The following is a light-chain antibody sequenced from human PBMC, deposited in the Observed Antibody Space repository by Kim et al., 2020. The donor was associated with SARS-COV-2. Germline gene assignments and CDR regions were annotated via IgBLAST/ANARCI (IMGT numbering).Light chain of an antibody. CDR1: QSIGGW. CDR2: DAS. CDR3: QHHSTYPIT. Sequence: SQLTQSPSTLSASVGDRVTITCRASQSIGGWLAWYQQKPGKAPKLLIYDASSVESGVPSRFSGSGSGTEFTLTISSLQPDDSATYYCQHHSTYPITFGQGTRLEIK. V-gene: IGKV1-5*01. J-gene: IGKJ5*01.